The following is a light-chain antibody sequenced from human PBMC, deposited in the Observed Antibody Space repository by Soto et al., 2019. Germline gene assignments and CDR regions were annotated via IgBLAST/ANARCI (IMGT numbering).Light chain of an antibody. Sequence: ERVMTPSPATLSVPPGEIAPLYSICSQSVSSNYLAWYQQKPGQAPRLLIYGASSRATGIPDRFSGSGSGTDFTLTISRLEPEDFAVYYCQQYGSSPRKCGQGTKVDI. J-gene: IGKJ1*01. CDR2: GAS. CDR3: QQYGSSPRK. V-gene: IGKV3-20*01. CDR1: QSVSSNY.